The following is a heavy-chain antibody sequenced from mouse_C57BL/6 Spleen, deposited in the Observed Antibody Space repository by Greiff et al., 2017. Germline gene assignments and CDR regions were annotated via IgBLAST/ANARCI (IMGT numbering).Heavy chain of an antibody. CDR2: IYPGSGST. V-gene: IGHV1-55*01. Sequence: QVQLQQPGAELVKPGASVKMSCKASGYTFTSYWITWVKQRPGQGLEWIGDIYPGSGSTNYNEKFKSKATLTVDTASSTAYMQLSSLTSEDAAVYYCARDDTTVVACAIDYWGQGTSVTVSS. CDR1: GYTFTSYW. CDR3: ARDDTTVVACAIDY. D-gene: IGHD1-1*01. J-gene: IGHJ4*01.